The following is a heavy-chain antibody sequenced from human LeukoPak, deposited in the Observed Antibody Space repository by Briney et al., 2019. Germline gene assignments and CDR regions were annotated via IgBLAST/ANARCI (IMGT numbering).Heavy chain of an antibody. Sequence: ASVKVSCKASGYTFTGYYMHWVRQAPGQGLEWMGWINPNSGVTNYAQKFQGRVTMTEDTSTDTAYMELSSLRSEDTAVYYCALNFRPLGYCSSTSCYEGWFDPWGQGTLVTVSS. J-gene: IGHJ5*02. CDR3: ALNFRPLGYCSSTSCYEGWFDP. D-gene: IGHD2-2*01. V-gene: IGHV1-2*02. CDR1: GYTFTGYY. CDR2: INPNSGVT.